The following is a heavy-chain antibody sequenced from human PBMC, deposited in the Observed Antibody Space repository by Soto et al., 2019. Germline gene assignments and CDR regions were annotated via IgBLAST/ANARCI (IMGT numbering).Heavy chain of an antibody. J-gene: IGHJ3*02. CDR2: IWYDGSNK. CDR1: GFTFSSYG. D-gene: IGHD1-26*01. Sequence: GGSLRLSCAASGFTFSSYGMHWVRQAPGKGLEWVAVIWYDGSNKYYADSVKGRFTISRDNSKNTLYLQMNSLRAEDTAVYYCARGLHVGATPRFAFDIWGQGTMVTVSS. V-gene: IGHV3-33*01. CDR3: ARGLHVGATPRFAFDI.